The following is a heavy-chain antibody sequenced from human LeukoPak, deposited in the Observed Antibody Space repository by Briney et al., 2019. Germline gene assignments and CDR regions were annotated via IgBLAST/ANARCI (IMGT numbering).Heavy chain of an antibody. D-gene: IGHD3-9*01. CDR2: IYGGGST. Sequence: PGGSLRLSCAASGFTVSYNYMGWVRQAPGKGLEWVSVIYGGGSTYYADSVKGRFTISRDNSKNTLYFQMNSLRAEDTAVYYCASTPPRYLGYFDYWGQGTLVTVSS. CDR1: GFTVSYNY. J-gene: IGHJ4*02. V-gene: IGHV3-53*01. CDR3: ASTPPRYLGYFDY.